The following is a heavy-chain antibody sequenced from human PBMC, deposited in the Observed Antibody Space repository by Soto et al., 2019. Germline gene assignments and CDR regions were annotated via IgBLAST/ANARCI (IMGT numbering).Heavy chain of an antibody. V-gene: IGHV3-15*07. CDR3: TTDSYSTIIIVRFDY. CDR2: IKSKTDGGTT. J-gene: IGHJ4*02. CDR1: GFTFSNKK. D-gene: IGHD3-22*01. Sequence: ADSGFTFSNKKKNKIRQAPGKGLEWVGRIKSKTDGGTTDYAEPVKGRFAISRDDSNNMVYLQMNSLKIEDTAVYYCTTDSYSTIIIVRFDYWGQGTLVTVSS.